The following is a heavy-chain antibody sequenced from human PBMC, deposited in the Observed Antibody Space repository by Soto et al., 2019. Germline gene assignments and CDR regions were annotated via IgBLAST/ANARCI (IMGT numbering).Heavy chain of an antibody. CDR2: INAYNGNT. CDR3: ARDLDDILTGPNFDP. D-gene: IGHD3-9*01. V-gene: IGHV1-3*01. Sequence: QVHLVQSGAEVKKHGASVRVSCKASGYTFISSGIHWVRQAPGQRLEWMGWINAYNGNTKYSQKFQDRVTFTRDTSASTAYMELSSLTSGDAAVYYCARDLDDILTGPNFDPWGQGTLVTVSS. CDR1: GYTFISSG. J-gene: IGHJ5*02.